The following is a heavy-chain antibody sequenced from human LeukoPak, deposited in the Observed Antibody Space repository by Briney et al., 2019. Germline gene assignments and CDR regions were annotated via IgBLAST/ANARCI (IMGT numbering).Heavy chain of an antibody. Sequence: PGGSLRLSCAASGFTFSSYSMNWVRQAPGKGLEWVSSISTSSSYIYYADSVKSRFTISRDNAKNSLFLQMSSLRAEDTAVYYCARDHSGSQPFDYRGQGTLVTVSS. V-gene: IGHV3-21*01. CDR1: GFTFSSYS. D-gene: IGHD1-26*01. J-gene: IGHJ4*02. CDR3: ARDHSGSQPFDY. CDR2: ISTSSSYI.